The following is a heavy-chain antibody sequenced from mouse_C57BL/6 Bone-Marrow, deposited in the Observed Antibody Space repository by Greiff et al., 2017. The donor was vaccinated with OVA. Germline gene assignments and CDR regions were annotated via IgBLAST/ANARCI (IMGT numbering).Heavy chain of an antibody. D-gene: IGHD3-2*02. CDR2: INPSSGYT. Sequence: QVQLQQSGAELAKPGASVTLSCTASGYTFTSYWMHWVKQRPGQGLEWIGYINPSSGYTKYNQKFKDKATLTADKSSSTAYMQLSSLTYEDSAVYYCARGQLRLHAMDYWGQGTSVTVSS. J-gene: IGHJ4*01. CDR1: GYTFTSYW. CDR3: ARGQLRLHAMDY. V-gene: IGHV1-7*01.